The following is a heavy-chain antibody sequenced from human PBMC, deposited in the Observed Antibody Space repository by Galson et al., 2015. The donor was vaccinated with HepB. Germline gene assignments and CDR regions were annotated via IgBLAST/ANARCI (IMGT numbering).Heavy chain of an antibody. CDR2: IWYDGTIK. CDR3: ARDLGFGLDY. D-gene: IGHD3-16*01. V-gene: IGHV3-33*01. CDR1: GFTFSSYG. J-gene: IGHJ4*02. Sequence: SLRLSCAASGFTFSSYGMYWVRQVPGKGLEWVAVIWYDGTIKYYRDSVRGRFTISRDNSKNTLYLQMSSLRAEDTAVYYCARDLGFGLDYWGQGTLVTVSS.